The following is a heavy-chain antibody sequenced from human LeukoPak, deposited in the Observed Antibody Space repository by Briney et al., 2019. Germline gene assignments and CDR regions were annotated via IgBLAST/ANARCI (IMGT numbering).Heavy chain of an antibody. CDR3: AGARGPATYYDFWSGYYSTQSSDAFDI. CDR2: INHSGST. J-gene: IGHJ3*02. D-gene: IGHD3-3*01. CDR1: GGSFSGYY. V-gene: IGHV4-34*01. Sequence: PSETLSLTCAVYGGSFSGYYWSWIRQPPGKGLEWIGEINHSGSTNYNPSLKSRVTISVDTSKNQFSLKLSSVTAADTAVYYCAGARGPATYYDFWSGYYSTQSSDAFDIWGQGTMVTVSS.